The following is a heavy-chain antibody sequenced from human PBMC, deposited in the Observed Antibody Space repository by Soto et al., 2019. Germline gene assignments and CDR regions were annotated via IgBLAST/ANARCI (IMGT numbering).Heavy chain of an antibody. CDR3: ARDPNGISTSWYNWDWFDP. CDR1: GYTFTSYG. Sequence: ASVKVSCKASGYTFTSYGISWVRQAPGQGLEWMGWISAYNGNTNYAQKLQGRVTMTTDTSTSTAYMELRSLRSDDTAVYYCARDPNGISTSWYNWDWFDPWGQGTLVTVSS. D-gene: IGHD2-2*01. CDR2: ISAYNGNT. V-gene: IGHV1-18*01. J-gene: IGHJ5*01.